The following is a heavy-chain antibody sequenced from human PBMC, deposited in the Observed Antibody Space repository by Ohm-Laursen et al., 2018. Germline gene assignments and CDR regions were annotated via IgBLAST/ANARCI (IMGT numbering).Heavy chain of an antibody. CDR1: GFTFSDYY. Sequence: SLRLSCTASGFTFSDYYMSWIRQAPGKGLEWVSYISSSGSTIYYADSVKGRFTVSRDDSKSTLYLQMNSLRSEDTAVYYCAKSSEVVTATQHDYWGQGTLVTVSS. J-gene: IGHJ4*02. V-gene: IGHV3-11*01. D-gene: IGHD2-21*02. CDR3: AKSSEVVTATQHDY. CDR2: ISSSGSTI.